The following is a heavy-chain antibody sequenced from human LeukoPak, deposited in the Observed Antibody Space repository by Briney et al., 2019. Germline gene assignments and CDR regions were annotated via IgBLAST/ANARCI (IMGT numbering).Heavy chain of an antibody. CDR3: AKDRDTAMGIDY. D-gene: IGHD5-18*01. V-gene: IGHV3-48*03. CDR1: GFPFSSYE. J-gene: IGHJ4*02. Sequence: GGSLRLSCAASGFPFSSYEMNWVRQAPGKGLEWVSYISSSGSTIYYADSVKGRFTISRDNAKNSLYLQMNSLRAEDTAVYYCAKDRDTAMGIDYWGQGTLVTVSS. CDR2: ISSSGSTI.